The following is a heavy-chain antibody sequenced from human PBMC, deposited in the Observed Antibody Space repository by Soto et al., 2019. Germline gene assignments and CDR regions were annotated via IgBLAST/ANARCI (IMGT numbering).Heavy chain of an antibody. CDR2: ISYSGST. CDR3: ARDWDSSGLFDP. V-gene: IGHV4-59*01. D-gene: IGHD3-10*01. J-gene: IGHJ5*02. Sequence: NPSETLSLTCSVSGASITTYYWSWIRQSPGRGLEWIGSISYSGSTKYNPSLESRVMISLDTSKNQFSLRLTSVTAADTALYYCARDWDSSGLFDPWGQGALVTVSS. CDR1: GASITTYY.